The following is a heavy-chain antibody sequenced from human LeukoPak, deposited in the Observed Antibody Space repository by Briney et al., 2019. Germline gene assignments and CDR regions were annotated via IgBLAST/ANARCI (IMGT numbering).Heavy chain of an antibody. CDR2: IYSGGGT. CDR3: ARGGYYYDSSGYYHDAFDI. CDR1: GFAVSSNY. V-gene: IGHV3-53*01. J-gene: IGHJ3*02. Sequence: PAGSLCLSCAASGFAVSSNYLNWIRQAPGKGLKWVSIIYSGGGTYYANSVRGRFTISRDNSKNTLYLQMNSLRDEDTAVYYCARGGYYYDSSGYYHDAFDIWGQGTMVTVSS. D-gene: IGHD3-22*01.